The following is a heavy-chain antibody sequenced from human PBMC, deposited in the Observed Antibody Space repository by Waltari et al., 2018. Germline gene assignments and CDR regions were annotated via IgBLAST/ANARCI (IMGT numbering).Heavy chain of an antibody. CDR3: ASDPGFANGMDG. V-gene: IGHV3-53*01. Sequence: EVQLVESGGGLIQPGGSLRLSCAASGFIVSNNYMSWVRQAPGKGLEWGSVTKGGCNTFYADAVKGRFTISTDDSSNTLSLQMNSLRVEDTAVYYCASDPGFANGMDGWGQGTTVTVSS. CDR1: GFIVSNNY. J-gene: IGHJ6*02. CDR2: TKGGCNT.